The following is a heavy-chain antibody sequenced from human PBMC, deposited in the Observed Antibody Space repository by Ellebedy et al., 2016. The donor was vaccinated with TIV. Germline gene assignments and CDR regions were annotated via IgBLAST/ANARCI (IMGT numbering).Heavy chain of an antibody. CDR2: ISSTSTYT. CDR3: ARGTHYYWFGMDV. V-gene: IGHV3-21*01. Sequence: GGSLRLSCAASGFTFSRYSMNWVRQAPGKGLEWVSSISSTSTYTFYADSVKGRFTIYRDNAKDSLYLQMNSLTAEDTTVYYCARGTHYYWFGMDVWGQGTTVTVSS. J-gene: IGHJ6*02. CDR1: GFTFSRYS.